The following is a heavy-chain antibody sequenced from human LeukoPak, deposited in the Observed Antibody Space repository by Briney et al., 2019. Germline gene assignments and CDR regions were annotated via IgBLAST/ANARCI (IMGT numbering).Heavy chain of an antibody. CDR3: RRWGAWDYGVLDE. V-gene: IGHV3-23*01. CDR1: GSIISSHG. D-gene: IGHD4/OR15-4a*01. J-gene: IGHJ4*02. Sequence: TGGSRIPSCVSSGSIISSHGTSFGRQAPGEGLQWVSTISDTGKTTFYTDSVRGRFSISRDDSKNTLFLQMGGLGADDTAVYYLRRWGAWDYGVLDEWGQGTLVTVSS. CDR2: ISDTGKTT.